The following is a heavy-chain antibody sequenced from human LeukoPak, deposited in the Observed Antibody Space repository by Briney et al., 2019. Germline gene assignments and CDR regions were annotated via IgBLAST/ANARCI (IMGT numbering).Heavy chain of an antibody. D-gene: IGHD1-7*01. CDR2: VKSKTDGETT. CDR3: TTIVTGTTGDFYYFMDV. Sequence: GGSLRPSCAASGFTFSNVWMSWVRQAPGKGLEWKGRVKSKTDGETTDYAAPVKGRFALSRDDSKNTLYLQMNRLVTEDTAVYYCTTIVTGTTGDFYYFMDVWGKGTAVTVSS. V-gene: IGHV3-15*01. CDR1: GFTFSNVW. J-gene: IGHJ6*03.